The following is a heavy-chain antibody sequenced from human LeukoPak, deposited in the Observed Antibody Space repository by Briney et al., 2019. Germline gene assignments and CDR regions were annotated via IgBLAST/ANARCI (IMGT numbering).Heavy chain of an antibody. CDR2: FDPEDGET. Sequence: ASVKVSCKVSGYTLTELSMHWVRQAPGKGLEWMGGFDPEDGETIYAQKFQGRVTMTEDTSTGTAYMELSSLRSEDTAVYYCATISLDPGAFDIWGQGTMVTVSS. V-gene: IGHV1-24*01. CDR3: ATISLDPGAFDI. CDR1: GYTLTELS. D-gene: IGHD3-3*01. J-gene: IGHJ3*02.